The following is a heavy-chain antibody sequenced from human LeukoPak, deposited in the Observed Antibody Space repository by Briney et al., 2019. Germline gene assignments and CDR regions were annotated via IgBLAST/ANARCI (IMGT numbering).Heavy chain of an antibody. CDR1: GFTFSSYA. V-gene: IGHV3-23*01. Sequence: GGSLRLSCAAPGFTFSSYAMSWVRQAPGKGLEWVSAISNSGDGTFYADSVKGRFTISRDDSKNTLFLQMSSLRPEDTAVYYCARDFGVIRRSWGQGTLVSVSS. CDR3: ARDFGVIRRS. D-gene: IGHD3-3*01. CDR2: ISNSGDGT. J-gene: IGHJ5*02.